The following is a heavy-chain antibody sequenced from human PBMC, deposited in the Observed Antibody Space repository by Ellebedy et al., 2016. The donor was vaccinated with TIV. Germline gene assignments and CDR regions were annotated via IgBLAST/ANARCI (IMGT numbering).Heavy chain of an antibody. CDR1: GFSFSTYG. J-gene: IGHJ4*01. CDR3: PKGQRVVTAPFDY. D-gene: IGHD2-21*02. Sequence: PGGSLGLSCAASGFSFSTYGMHWVRQAPGQGLEWVAVIWYDGFNKDYADSVKGRFTISRDNSKNTLYLQMNSLRAEDTAVYYCPKGQRVVTAPFDYWGHGTLVTVSS. CDR2: IWYDGFNK. V-gene: IGHV3-33*06.